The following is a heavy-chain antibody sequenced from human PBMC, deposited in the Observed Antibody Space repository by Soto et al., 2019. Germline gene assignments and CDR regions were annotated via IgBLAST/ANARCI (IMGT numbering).Heavy chain of an antibody. CDR2: ISCCGGST. D-gene: IGHD6-19*01. CDR1: GFNFKKFA. V-gene: IGHV3-23*01. Sequence: EVQLLESGGGVVQPGGSLRLSCVASGFNFKKFAMAWVRQAPGEGLEWVSGISCCGGSTSYADSVKGRFSSARDDPKNTMALQMNSLRVKATAKYYCGKADGEKWLLPHLDNGGQGTLVTFS. J-gene: IGHJ4*02. CDR3: GKADGEKWLLPHLDN.